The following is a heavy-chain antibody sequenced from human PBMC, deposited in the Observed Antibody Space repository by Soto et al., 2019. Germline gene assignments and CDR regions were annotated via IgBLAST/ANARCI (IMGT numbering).Heavy chain of an antibody. CDR1: GFTFSSYS. Sequence: EVQLVESGGGLVKPGGSLRLSCAASGFTFSSYSMNWVRQAPGKGLEWVSSISSSSSYIYYADSVKGRFTISRDNAKNSLYLQMNSLRAEDTAVYYCAREPSGAAAGTDYWGQGTLVTVSS. CDR3: AREPSGAAAGTDY. J-gene: IGHJ4*02. V-gene: IGHV3-21*01. CDR2: ISSSSSYI. D-gene: IGHD6-13*01.